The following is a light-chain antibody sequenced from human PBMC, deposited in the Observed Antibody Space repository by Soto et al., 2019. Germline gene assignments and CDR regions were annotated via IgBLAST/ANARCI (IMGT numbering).Light chain of an antibody. CDR3: AAWDASLNGVV. CDR2: SGN. Sequence: QSVLTQPPSVSGAPGQRVTISCTGSNSNIGAGYDVHWYQQFPGTAPKLLIYSGNQRPSGVPDRFSGSKSGTSASLAISGLQSDDEADYYCAAWDASLNGVVFGGGTKLTVL. CDR1: NSNIGAGYD. V-gene: IGLV1-40*01. J-gene: IGLJ2*01.